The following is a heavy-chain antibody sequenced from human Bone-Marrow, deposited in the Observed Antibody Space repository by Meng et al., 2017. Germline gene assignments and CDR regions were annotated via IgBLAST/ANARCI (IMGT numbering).Heavy chain of an antibody. V-gene: IGHV1-18*01. D-gene: IGHD3-10*01. CDR3: ARDLGGYYYGSGSYRVNYYYYYGMDV. Sequence: ASVKVSCKASGYTFTSYGISWVRQAPGQGLEWMGWISAYNGDTNYAQKLQGRVTMTTDTSTSTAYMELRSLRSDDTAVYYCARDLGGYYYGSGSYRVNYYYYYGMDVWGQGTTVTVSS. CDR1: GYTFTSYG. CDR2: ISAYNGDT. J-gene: IGHJ6*02.